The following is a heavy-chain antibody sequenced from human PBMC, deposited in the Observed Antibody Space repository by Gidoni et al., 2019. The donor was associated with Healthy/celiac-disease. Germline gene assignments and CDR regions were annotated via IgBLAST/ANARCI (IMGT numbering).Heavy chain of an antibody. V-gene: IGHV4-39*01. CDR3: ARHRAYCGGDCYPYYFDY. Sequence: QLQLQESGPGLVKPSETLSLTCTVPGGSISSSSYYWGWIRQPPGKGLEWIGSIYYSGSTYYNPSLKSRVTISVDTSKNQFSLKLSSVTAADTAVYYCARHRAYCGGDCYPYYFDYWGQGTLVTVSS. CDR2: IYYSGST. CDR1: GGSISSSSYY. D-gene: IGHD2-21*02. J-gene: IGHJ4*02.